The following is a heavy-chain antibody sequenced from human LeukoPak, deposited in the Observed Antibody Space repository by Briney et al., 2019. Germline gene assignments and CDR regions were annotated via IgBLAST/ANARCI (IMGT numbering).Heavy chain of an antibody. V-gene: IGHV4-59*01. CDR1: GGSISSYY. CDR2: IYYSGST. D-gene: IGHD2/OR15-2a*01. J-gene: IGHJ4*02. Sequence: SETLSLTCTVSGGSISSYYWSWLRQPPGKGLEWIGYIYYSGSTNYNPSLKSRVTISVDTSKNQFSLKLSSVTAADTAVYYCARVRGAFVYWGQGTLVTVSS. CDR3: ARVRGAFVY.